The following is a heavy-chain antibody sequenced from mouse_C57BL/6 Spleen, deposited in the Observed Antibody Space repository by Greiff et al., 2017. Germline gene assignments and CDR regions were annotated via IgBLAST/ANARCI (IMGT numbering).Heavy chain of an antibody. CDR1: GFTFSDAW. Sequence: EVQLQESGGGLVQPGGSMKLSCAASGFTFSDAWMDWVRQSPEKGLEWVAEIRNKANNHATYYAESVKGRFTISRDDSKSSVYLKMNSLRAENTVIYYCTHRGPYAMDYWGQGTSVTVSS. J-gene: IGHJ4*01. CDR3: THRGPYAMDY. V-gene: IGHV6-6*01. CDR2: IRNKANNHAT.